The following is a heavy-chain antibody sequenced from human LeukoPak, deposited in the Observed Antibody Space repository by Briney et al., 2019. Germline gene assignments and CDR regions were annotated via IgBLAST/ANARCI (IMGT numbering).Heavy chain of an antibody. J-gene: IGHJ3*02. Sequence: NPSETLSLTCTVSGGSISRYYWSWIRQPPGKGLEWIGYIYYSGSTNYNPSLKSRVTISVDTSKNQFSLKLSSVTAADTAVYYCARRDDIWGQGTMVTVSS. CDR2: IYYSGST. CDR3: ARRDDI. V-gene: IGHV4-59*08. CDR1: GGSISRYY.